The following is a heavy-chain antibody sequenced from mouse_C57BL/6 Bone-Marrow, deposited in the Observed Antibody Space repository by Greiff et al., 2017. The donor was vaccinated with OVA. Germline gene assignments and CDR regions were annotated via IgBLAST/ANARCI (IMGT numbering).Heavy chain of an antibody. Sequence: EVMLMESGGGLVQSGRSLRLSCATSGFTFSDFYMEWVRQAPGKGLEWIAASRNKANDYTTEYSASGKGRFIVSRDTSQSILYLQMNALRAEDTAIYYCARDDYYWYFDVWGPGTTVTVSS. CDR3: ARDDYYWYFDV. CDR1: GFTFSDFY. V-gene: IGHV7-1*01. CDR2: SRNKANDYTT. J-gene: IGHJ1*01.